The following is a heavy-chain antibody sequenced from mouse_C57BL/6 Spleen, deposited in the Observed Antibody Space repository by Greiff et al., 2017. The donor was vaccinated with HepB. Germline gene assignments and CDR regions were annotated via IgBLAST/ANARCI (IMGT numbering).Heavy chain of an antibody. CDR1: GYTFTDYY. CDR2: INPNNGGT. CDR3: ARSIYSGFDY. V-gene: IGHV1-26*01. D-gene: IGHD2-1*01. J-gene: IGHJ3*01. Sequence: EVQLQQSGPELVKPGASVKISCKASGYTFTDYYMNWVKQSHGKSLEWIGDINPNNGGTSYNQKFKGKATLTVDKSSSTAYMELRSLTSEDSAVYYCARSIYSGFDYWGQGTLVTVSA.